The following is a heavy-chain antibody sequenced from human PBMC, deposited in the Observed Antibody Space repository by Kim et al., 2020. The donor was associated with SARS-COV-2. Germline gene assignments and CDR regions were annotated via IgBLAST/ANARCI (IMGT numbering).Heavy chain of an antibody. J-gene: IGHJ5*02. Sequence: LKSRVTISVNTAKNQFSLKLSSVTAADTAVYYCARVICSSTSCYVHWFDPWGQGTLVTVSS. V-gene: IGHV4-31*02. CDR3: ARVICSSTSCYVHWFDP. D-gene: IGHD2-2*01.